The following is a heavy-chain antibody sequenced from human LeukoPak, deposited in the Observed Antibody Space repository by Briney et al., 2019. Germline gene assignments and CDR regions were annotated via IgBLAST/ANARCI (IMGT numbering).Heavy chain of an antibody. D-gene: IGHD3-10*01. Sequence: ASVKVSCKASGGTFSSYAISWVRQAPGQGLEWMGGIIPIFGTANYAQKFQGRVTITTDESTSTAYMELSSLRSEDTAVYYCATIIPYYYYMDVWGKGTTVTVSS. CDR2: IIPIFGTA. CDR3: ATIIPYYYYMDV. V-gene: IGHV1-69*05. J-gene: IGHJ6*03. CDR1: GGTFSSYA.